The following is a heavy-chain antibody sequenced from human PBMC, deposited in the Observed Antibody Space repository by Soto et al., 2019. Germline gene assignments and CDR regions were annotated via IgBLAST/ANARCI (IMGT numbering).Heavy chain of an antibody. J-gene: IGHJ6*03. CDR1: GGSISSSSYY. V-gene: IGHV4-39*01. Sequence: QLQLQESGPGLVKPSETLSLTCTVSGGSISSSSYYWGWIRQPPGKGLEWIGGIYYSGSTYYNPSLKSRVAVFVDTSKISFSLKLSSVTAADTAVYYCARPIGDCTNGVFYRSQRGGFYMDVGGKGITVIVSS. CDR2: IYYSGST. D-gene: IGHD2-8*01. CDR3: ARPIGDCTNGVFYRSQRGGFYMDV.